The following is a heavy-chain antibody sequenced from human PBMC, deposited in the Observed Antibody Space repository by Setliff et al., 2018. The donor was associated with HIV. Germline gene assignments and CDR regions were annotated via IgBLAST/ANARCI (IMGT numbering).Heavy chain of an antibody. J-gene: IGHJ4*02. CDR2: IRSAASTK. V-gene: IGHV3-30*02. Sequence: PGGSLRLSCAASGFIFSKSCMSWVRQAPGKGLEWVAFIRSAASTKSYADSVKDRFTISRDNSKDTLYLQMNSLRPEDTAVYYCASRSDYWGQGTLVTVSS. CDR1: GFIFSKSC. CDR3: ASRSDY.